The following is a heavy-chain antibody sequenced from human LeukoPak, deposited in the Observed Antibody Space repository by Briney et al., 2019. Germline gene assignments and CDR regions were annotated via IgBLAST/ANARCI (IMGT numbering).Heavy chain of an antibody. J-gene: IGHJ4*02. D-gene: IGHD2-2*01. V-gene: IGHV3-21*01. CDR3: ARDRNGCSSTSCSFDY. Sequence: GGSLRLSCAASGFTFSSYSMNWVRQAPGKGLEWVSFISSSSSYIYYAASVKGRFTISRDNAKNSLYLQMNSLRAEDTAVYFCARDRNGCSSTSCSFDYWGQGTLVTVSS. CDR1: GFTFSSYS. CDR2: ISSSSSYI.